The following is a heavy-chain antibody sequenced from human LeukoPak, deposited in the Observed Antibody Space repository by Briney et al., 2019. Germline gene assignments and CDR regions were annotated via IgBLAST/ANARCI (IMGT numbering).Heavy chain of an antibody. CDR1: GFTFGDYA. D-gene: IGHD3-10*01. CDR3: TRDIPFGMVRGVQDAFDI. Sequence: GGSLSLSCTASGFTFGDYAMSWFRQAPGKGLEWVGFIRSKAYGGTTEYAASVKGRFTISRDDSKSIAYLQMNSLKTEDTAVYYCTRDIPFGMVRGVQDAFDIWGQGTMVTVSS. J-gene: IGHJ3*02. V-gene: IGHV3-49*03. CDR2: IRSKAYGGTT.